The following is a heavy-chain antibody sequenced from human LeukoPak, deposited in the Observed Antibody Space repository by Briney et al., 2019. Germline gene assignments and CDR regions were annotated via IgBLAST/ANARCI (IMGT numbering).Heavy chain of an antibody. CDR2: IYSGGST. D-gene: IGHD4-17*01. Sequence: PGGSLRLSCAASGFTFSSYAMSWVRQAPGKGLEWVSVIYSGGSTYYADSVKGRFTISRDNSKNTLYLQMNSLRAEDTVVYYCARAYGDYAPFDPWGQGTLVTVSS. CDR1: GFTFSSYA. CDR3: ARAYGDYAPFDP. V-gene: IGHV3-53*01. J-gene: IGHJ5*02.